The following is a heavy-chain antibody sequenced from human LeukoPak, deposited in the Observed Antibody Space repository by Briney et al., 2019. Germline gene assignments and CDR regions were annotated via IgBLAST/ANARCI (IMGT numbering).Heavy chain of an antibody. Sequence: GGSLRLSCVASHFTFSHFGMHRVRQAPGKGLEWVAVIWNDGSSQYYADSVKGRFTISRDNSQNTVYLQMNSLRVEDTAVYYCAKDAQRGFDYSNSLEKWGQGTLVIVSS. V-gene: IGHV3-33*06. D-gene: IGHD4-11*01. J-gene: IGHJ4*02. CDR2: IWNDGSSQ. CDR3: AKDAQRGFDYSNSLEK. CDR1: HFTFSHFG.